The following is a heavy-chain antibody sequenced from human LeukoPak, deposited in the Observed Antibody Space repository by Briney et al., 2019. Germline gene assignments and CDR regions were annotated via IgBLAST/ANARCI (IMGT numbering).Heavy chain of an antibody. V-gene: IGHV1-2*06. CDR2: INPNSGGT. D-gene: IGHD4-11*01. CDR3: ARDKTVTGYYGMDV. Sequence: ASVKVSCKASGYTFTGYYMHWVRQAPGQGLEWMGRINPNSGGTNYAQKFQGRVTMTRDTSISTAYMELSRLRSDDTAVYYCARDKTVTGYYGMDVWGQGTTVTVSS. CDR1: GYTFTGYY. J-gene: IGHJ6*02.